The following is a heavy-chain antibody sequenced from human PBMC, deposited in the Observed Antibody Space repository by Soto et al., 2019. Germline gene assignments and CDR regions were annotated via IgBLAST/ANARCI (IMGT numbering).Heavy chain of an antibody. CDR2: IIPIFGTA. V-gene: IGHV1-69*13. CDR3: ARDRGIAAAGTFWFDP. J-gene: IGHJ5*02. CDR1: GGTFSSYA. D-gene: IGHD6-13*01. Sequence: GASVKVSCKASGGTFSSYAISWVRQAPGQGLEWMGGIIPIFGTANYAQKFQGRVTITADESTSTAYMELSSLRSEDTAVYYCARDRGIAAAGTFWFDPWGQGTLVTVSS.